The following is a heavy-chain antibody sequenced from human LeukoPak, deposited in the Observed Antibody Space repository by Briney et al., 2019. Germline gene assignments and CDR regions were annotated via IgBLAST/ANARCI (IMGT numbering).Heavy chain of an antibody. J-gene: IGHJ4*02. Sequence: PSETLSLTCTVSGGSISSGSYYWSWIRQPAGKGLEWIGRFYTSGSTNYNPSLKSRVTISVDTSKNQFSLKLNSVTAADTAVYYCARYRGASGYHFDYWGQGTLVTVSS. D-gene: IGHD5-12*01. CDR2: FYTSGST. V-gene: IGHV4-61*02. CDR3: ARYRGASGYHFDY. CDR1: GGSISSGSYY.